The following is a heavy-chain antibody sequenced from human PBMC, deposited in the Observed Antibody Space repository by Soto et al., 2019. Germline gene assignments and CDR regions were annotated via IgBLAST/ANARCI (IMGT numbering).Heavy chain of an antibody. D-gene: IGHD1-1*01. CDR2: INPSGGST. Sequence: GASVKVSCKASGYTFTSYYMHWVRQAPGQGLEWMGIINPSGGSTSYAQKFQGRVTMTRDTSTSTVYMELSSLRSEDTAVYYCARNNYAPTYYYYYGMDVWGQGTTVTVSS. V-gene: IGHV1-46*01. CDR1: GYTFTSYY. CDR3: ARNNYAPTYYYYYGMDV. J-gene: IGHJ6*02.